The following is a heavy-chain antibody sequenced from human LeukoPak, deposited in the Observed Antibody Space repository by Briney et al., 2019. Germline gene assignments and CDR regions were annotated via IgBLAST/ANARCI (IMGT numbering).Heavy chain of an antibody. CDR1: GFTLSNAY. Sequence: GGSLRLSCAASGFTLSNAYMSWVRQAPGKGLEWVGRIKNKTNGGTADYAAPVKGRFTISRDDSKNTLYLQMNSLKTEDTAVYYCTTTIVGVTTWFDPWGQGTLVTVSS. D-gene: IGHD1-26*01. CDR3: TTTIVGVTTWFDP. V-gene: IGHV3-15*01. CDR2: IKNKTNGGTA. J-gene: IGHJ5*02.